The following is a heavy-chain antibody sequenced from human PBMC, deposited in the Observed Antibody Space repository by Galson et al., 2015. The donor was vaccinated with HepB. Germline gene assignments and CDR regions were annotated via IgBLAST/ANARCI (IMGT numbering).Heavy chain of an antibody. V-gene: IGHV1-69-2*01. CDR1: GLDFTDNS. Sequence: VKVSCKVSGLDFTDNSLHWVKQAPGKGLEWMGLLDPEGGETTYAETFQGRVTITADTSMDTAYMELRGLRSDDTALYYCVTYTFGWQSSDYWGQGTLVTVFS. D-gene: IGHD3-16*01. CDR2: LDPEGGET. J-gene: IGHJ4*02. CDR3: VTYTFGWQSSDY.